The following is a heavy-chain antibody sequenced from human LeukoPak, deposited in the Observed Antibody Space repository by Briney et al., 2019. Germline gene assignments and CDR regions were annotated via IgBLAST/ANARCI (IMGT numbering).Heavy chain of an antibody. J-gene: IGHJ6*03. Sequence: GGSLRLSCAASGFTFSDYYMSWIRQAPGKGLEWVSYISSSGSTIYYADSVKGRFTITRDNAKNSLYLQMNSLRAEDTALYYCARVVYGDYVNYMDVWGKGTTVTVSS. D-gene: IGHD4-17*01. CDR2: ISSSGSTI. CDR3: ARVVYGDYVNYMDV. CDR1: GFTFSDYY. V-gene: IGHV3-11*01.